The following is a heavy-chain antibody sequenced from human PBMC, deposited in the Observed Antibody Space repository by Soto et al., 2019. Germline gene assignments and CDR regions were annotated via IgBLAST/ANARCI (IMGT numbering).Heavy chain of an antibody. CDR2: IYHSGST. CDR3: ARHGLPATTRNGTDV. CDR1: GGSISSGGYS. Sequence: KTSETLSITCAVSGGSISSGGYSWSWIRQPPGKGLEWIGYIYHSGSTYYNPSLKSRVTISVDTSKNQFSLKLSSVTAADTAVYYCARHGLPATTRNGTDVWRHGTTVTVPS. V-gene: IGHV4-30-2*01. D-gene: IGHD2-2*01. J-gene: IGHJ6*02.